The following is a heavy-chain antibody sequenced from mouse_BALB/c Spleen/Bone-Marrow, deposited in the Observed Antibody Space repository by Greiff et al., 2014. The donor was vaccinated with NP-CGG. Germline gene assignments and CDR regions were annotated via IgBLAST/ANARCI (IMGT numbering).Heavy chain of an antibody. V-gene: IGHV14-3*02. Sequence: VQLKESGAELVKPGASVKLSCTASGFNIKDTYMHWVKQRPQQGLEWIGRIDPANGNTKYDPKFQGKATITADTSSNTAYLQLSSLTSEDTAVYYCAYGSSYDYFDYWGQGTTPPVPS. CDR3: AYGSSYDYFDY. CDR2: IDPANGNT. D-gene: IGHD1-1*01. CDR1: GFNIKDTY. J-gene: IGHJ2*01.